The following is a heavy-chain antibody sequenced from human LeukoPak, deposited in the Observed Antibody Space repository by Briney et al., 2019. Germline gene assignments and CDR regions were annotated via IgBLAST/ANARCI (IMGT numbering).Heavy chain of an antibody. V-gene: IGHV3-23*01. Sequence: PGGSLRLSCAASGFTFSSYAMSWVRRAPGKGLEWVSAISGSGGSTYYADSVKGRFTISRDNSKNTLYLQMNSLRAEDTAVYYCAKSSLRFLEWLSFDYWGQGTLVTVSS. CDR1: GFTFSSYA. D-gene: IGHD3-3*01. J-gene: IGHJ4*02. CDR2: ISGSGGST. CDR3: AKSSLRFLEWLSFDY.